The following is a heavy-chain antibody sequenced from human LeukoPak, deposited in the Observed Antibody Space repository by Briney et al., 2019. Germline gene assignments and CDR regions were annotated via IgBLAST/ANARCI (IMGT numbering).Heavy chain of an antibody. D-gene: IGHD1-26*01. Sequence: SETLSLTCTVSGGSISSYYWSWIRQPPGKGLEWIGYIYYSGSTNYNPSLKSRVTISVDTSKNLFSLKLSSVTAADTAVYYCARALSGSYPFDYWGQGTLVTVSS. V-gene: IGHV4-59*01. CDR3: ARALSGSYPFDY. J-gene: IGHJ4*02. CDR2: IYYSGST. CDR1: GGSISSYY.